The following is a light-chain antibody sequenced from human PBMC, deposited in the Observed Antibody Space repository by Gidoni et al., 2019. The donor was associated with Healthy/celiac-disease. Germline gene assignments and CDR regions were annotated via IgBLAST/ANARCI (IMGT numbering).Light chain of an antibody. Sequence: EIVLTQSPATLSLSPGERATISCRASQSVSSYLAWYQQKPGQAPRLLIYDASNRATGIPARFSGSGSGTYFTLTISSLEPEDFAVYYCQQRSNWPPRITFGQGTRLEIK. V-gene: IGKV3-11*01. J-gene: IGKJ5*01. CDR3: QQRSNWPPRIT. CDR1: QSVSSY. CDR2: DAS.